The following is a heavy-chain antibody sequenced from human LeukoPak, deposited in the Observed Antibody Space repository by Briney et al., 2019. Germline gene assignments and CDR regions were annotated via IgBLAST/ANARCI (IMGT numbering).Heavy chain of an antibody. CDR3: AREESGYSSSWSRDFGY. Sequence: GGSLRLSWAASGFTFSRYWLTWVRQAPGKGLEWVANIKQDGSEKNYVDSVKGRFTISRDNARNSLYLQMNSLRVEDTAVYYCAREESGYSSSWSRDFGYWGQGTLVTVSS. V-gene: IGHV3-7*03. CDR1: GFTFSRYW. CDR2: IKQDGSEK. D-gene: IGHD6-13*01. J-gene: IGHJ4*02.